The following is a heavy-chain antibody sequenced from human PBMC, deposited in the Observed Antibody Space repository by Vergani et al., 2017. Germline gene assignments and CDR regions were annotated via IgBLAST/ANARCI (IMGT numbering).Heavy chain of an antibody. CDR3: ARETYYDFWSGYFCTHDRPRGWFDP. J-gene: IGHJ5*02. CDR2: ISYDGSNK. Sequence: QVQLVESGGGVVQPGRSLRLSCAASGFTFSSYGMHWVRQAPGKGLEWVAVISYDGSNKYYADSVKGRFTISRDNSKNTLYLQMNSLRAEDTAVYYCARETYYDFWSGYFCTHDRPRGWFDPWGQGILVTVSS. D-gene: IGHD3-3*01. V-gene: IGHV3-30*03. CDR1: GFTFSSYG.